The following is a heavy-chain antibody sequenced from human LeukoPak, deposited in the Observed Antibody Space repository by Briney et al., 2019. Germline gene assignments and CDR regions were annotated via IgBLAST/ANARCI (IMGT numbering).Heavy chain of an antibody. CDR3: ARRAVYYDSSGYQYYFDY. D-gene: IGHD3-22*01. J-gene: IGHJ4*02. CDR1: GFTFDDYG. CDR2: TNWNGGST. Sequence: GGSLRLSCAASGFTFDDYGMSWVRQAPGKGLEWVSGTNWNGGSTGYADSVKGRFTISRDNAKNSLYLQMNSLRAEDTALYHCARRAVYYDSSGYQYYFDYWRQGTLVTVSS. V-gene: IGHV3-20*01.